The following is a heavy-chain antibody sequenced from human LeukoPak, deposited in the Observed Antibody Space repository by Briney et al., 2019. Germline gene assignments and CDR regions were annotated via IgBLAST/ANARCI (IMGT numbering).Heavy chain of an antibody. CDR3: AGHDYGDYLEGYFDY. CDR2: IIPIFGTA. J-gene: IGHJ4*02. V-gene: IGHV1-69*05. D-gene: IGHD4-17*01. Sequence: SVKVSCKASGGTFSSYAISWVRQAPGQGLEWMGGIIPIFGTAHYAQKFQGRVTITTDESTSTAYMELSSLRSEDTAVYYCAGHDYGDYLEGYFDYWGQGTLVTVSS. CDR1: GGTFSSYA.